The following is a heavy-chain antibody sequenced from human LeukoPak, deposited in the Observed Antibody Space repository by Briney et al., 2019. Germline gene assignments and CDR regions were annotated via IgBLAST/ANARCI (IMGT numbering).Heavy chain of an antibody. CDR1: GYTFTSHY. CDR3: ARDSGYSSSWYAT. J-gene: IGHJ5*02. CDR2: INPNGGGT. V-gene: IGHV1-46*01. D-gene: IGHD6-13*01. Sequence: ASVKVSCKASGYTFTSHYMHWVRQAPGQGLEWVGYINPNGGGTTYAQKFQGRVTTTRDTPTSTVYMGLSSLRSEDTAVYYCARDSGYSSSWYATWGQGTLVTVSS.